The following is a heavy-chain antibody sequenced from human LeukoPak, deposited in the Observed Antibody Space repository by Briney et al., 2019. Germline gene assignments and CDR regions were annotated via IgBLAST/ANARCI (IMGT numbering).Heavy chain of an antibody. CDR1: GGTFSSYA. J-gene: IGHJ3*02. D-gene: IGHD6-19*01. Sequence: SVKVSCKASGGTFSSYAISWVRQAPEQGLEWMGGIIPIFGTANYAQKFQGRVTITADESTSTAYMELSSLRSEDTAVYYCARAYSSGRPDAFDIWGQGTMVTVSS. CDR3: ARAYSSGRPDAFDI. CDR2: IIPIFGTA. V-gene: IGHV1-69*13.